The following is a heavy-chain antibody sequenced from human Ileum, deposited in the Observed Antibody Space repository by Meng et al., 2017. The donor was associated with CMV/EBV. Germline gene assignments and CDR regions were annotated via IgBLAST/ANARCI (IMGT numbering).Heavy chain of an antibody. CDR3: ATFAGGS. V-gene: IGHV3-15*05. D-gene: IGHD3-16*01. Sequence: GESLKISCTGSGVTLADAWVTWVRQAPGKGLEWVGRIKDGIDGATTDYAASVKGRFFISRDDPENIMYLQMNSLKSDGTGVYFYATFAGGSWGQGALVTVSS. CDR2: IKDGIDGATT. J-gene: IGHJ5*02. CDR1: GVTLADAW.